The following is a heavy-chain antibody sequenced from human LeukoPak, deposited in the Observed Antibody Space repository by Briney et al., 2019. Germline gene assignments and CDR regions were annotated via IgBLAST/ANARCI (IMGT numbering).Heavy chain of an antibody. J-gene: IGHJ4*02. CDR3: ARVPQSQYDYGDYLFDY. CDR2: ISSSGSYI. D-gene: IGHD4-17*01. CDR1: GFTFGDYA. V-gene: IGHV3-21*01. Sequence: GRSLRLSCTASGFTFGDYAMSWVRQAPGKGLEWVSSISSSGSYIYYADSVKGRFTISRDNAKNSLYLQMNSPRAEDTAVYYCARVPQSQYDYGDYLFDYWGQGTLVTVSS.